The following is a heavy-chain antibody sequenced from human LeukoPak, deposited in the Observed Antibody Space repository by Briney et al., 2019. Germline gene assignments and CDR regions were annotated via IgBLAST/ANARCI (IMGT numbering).Heavy chain of an antibody. J-gene: IGHJ3*02. CDR1: GGSVTGYH. CDR2: IYSSETT. V-gene: IGHV4-4*08. Sequence: SETLSLTCTVSGGSVTGYHWSWIRQPPGKGLEWIGYIYSSETTEYKPSLKSRVTISADTSKNQFSLKLTSVAAADTAIYYCARRNDFDIWGQGTMVTVSS. CDR3: ARRNDFDI.